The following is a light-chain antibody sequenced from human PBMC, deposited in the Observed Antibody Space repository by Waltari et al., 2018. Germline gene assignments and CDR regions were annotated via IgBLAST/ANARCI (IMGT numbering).Light chain of an antibody. CDR2: EAS. J-gene: IGKJ1*01. Sequence: DIQIAQSPSSLSASVADRLTITCRASQLINTYLNWSQHGPGEAPKRLIYEASVLESGGPSRVSGSGSATDCTLTKSSLQPEGIGTYDCQQSFSNPQWTFGQGTKVEV. CDR1: QLINTY. CDR3: QQSFSNPQWT. V-gene: IGKV1-39*01.